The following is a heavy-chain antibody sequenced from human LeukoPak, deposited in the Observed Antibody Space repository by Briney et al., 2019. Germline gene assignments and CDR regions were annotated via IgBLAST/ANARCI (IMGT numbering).Heavy chain of an antibody. CDR2: IYYSGST. D-gene: IGHD3-10*01. J-gene: IGHJ4*02. CDR3: ARVPRGDY. V-gene: IGHV4-39*01. Sequence: SETLSLTCTVSGGSISSSSYYWGWIRQPPGKGLEWIGSIYYSGSTYYNPSLKSRVTISVDTSKNQFSLKLSSVTAADTAVYYCARVPRGDYWGQGTLVTVSS. CDR1: GGSISSSSYY.